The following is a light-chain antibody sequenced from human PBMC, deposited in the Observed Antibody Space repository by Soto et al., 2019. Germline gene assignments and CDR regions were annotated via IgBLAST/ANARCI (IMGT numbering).Light chain of an antibody. CDR1: SSDVGGYNY. CDR3: SSYTPSSTLV. Sequence: QSALTQPASVSGSPGQSITISCTGTSSDVGGYNYVSWYQQHPGKAPKLMIYEVNDRPSGVSNRFSGSKSGNTASLTISGLQDEDEADYYCSSYTPSSTLVFGGGTKLTVL. V-gene: IGLV2-14*01. CDR2: EVN. J-gene: IGLJ2*01.